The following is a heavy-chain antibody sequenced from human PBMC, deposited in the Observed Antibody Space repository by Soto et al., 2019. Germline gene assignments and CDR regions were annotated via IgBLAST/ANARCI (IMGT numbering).Heavy chain of an antibody. Sequence: WGSLGLSCAASGVTFSSYVMRWVRQAPGKGLEWVSTISDSATSTYYTDSVKGRFTISRDNSKNTLYLQMNSLRAEDTAIYYCAKDICAYTSGSCYFDYWGQRTLVTVSS. J-gene: IGHJ4*03. V-gene: IGHV3-23*01. CDR2: ISDSATST. CDR3: AKDICAYTSGSCYFDY. D-gene: IGHD6-19*01. CDR1: GVTFSSYV.